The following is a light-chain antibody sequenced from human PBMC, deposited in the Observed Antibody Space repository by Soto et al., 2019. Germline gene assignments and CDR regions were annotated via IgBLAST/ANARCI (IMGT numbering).Light chain of an antibody. CDR2: KAS. V-gene: IGKV1-5*03. Sequence: DIQMTQSPSTLSASAGDRVTITCRASQSISSWLAWYQQKPGKAPKLLIYKASTLESGVPSRFSGSGFGTEFTLIISSLQPDDFATYYCQQYNVYSRTFGQGTKVEIK. CDR1: QSISSW. J-gene: IGKJ1*01. CDR3: QQYNVYSRT.